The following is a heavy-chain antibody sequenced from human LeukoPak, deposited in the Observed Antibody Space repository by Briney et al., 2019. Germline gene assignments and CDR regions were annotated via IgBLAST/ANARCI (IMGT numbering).Heavy chain of an antibody. Sequence: SETLSLTCTVSGGSISSYYWSWIRQPPGKGLEWIGYIYYSGSTNYNPSLKSRVTISVDTSKNHFSLKLSSVTAADTAVYYCASPPYYDILTGYFRTEDYWGQGTLVTVSS. CDR3: ASPPYYDILTGYFRTEDY. V-gene: IGHV4-59*08. J-gene: IGHJ4*02. CDR2: IYYSGST. CDR1: GGSISSYY. D-gene: IGHD3-9*01.